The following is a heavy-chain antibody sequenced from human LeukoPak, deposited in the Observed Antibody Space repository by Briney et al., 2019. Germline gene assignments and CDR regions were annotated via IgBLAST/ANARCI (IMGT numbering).Heavy chain of an antibody. V-gene: IGHV1-69*05. CDR3: ARATPATYSSGWYVPAWSWFDP. CDR2: IIPIFGTA. CDR1: GGTFSSYA. J-gene: IGHJ5*02. Sequence: SVKVSCKASGGTFSSYAISWVRQAPGQGLEWMGGIIPIFGTANYAQKFQGRVTITTDESTSTAYMELSSLRSEDTAVYYCARATPATYSSGWYVPAWSWFDPWGQGTLVTVSS. D-gene: IGHD6-13*01.